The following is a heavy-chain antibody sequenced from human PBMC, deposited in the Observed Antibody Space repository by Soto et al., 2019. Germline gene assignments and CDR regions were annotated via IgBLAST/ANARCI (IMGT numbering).Heavy chain of an antibody. CDR2: IYYSGST. D-gene: IGHD3-3*01. CDR3: ARDQNRDDFWSGYYLD. J-gene: IGHJ4*02. V-gene: IGHV4-31*03. CDR1: GGSISSGGYY. Sequence: PSETLSLTCTVSGGSISSGGYYWSWIRQHPGKGLEWIGYIYYSGSTYYNPSLKSRVTISVDTSKNQFSLKLSSVTAADTAVYYCARDQNRDDFWSGYYLDWGQGTLVTVS.